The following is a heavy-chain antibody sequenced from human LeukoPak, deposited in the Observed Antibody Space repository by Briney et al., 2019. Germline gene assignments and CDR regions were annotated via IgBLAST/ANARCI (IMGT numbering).Heavy chain of an antibody. V-gene: IGHV3-23*01. D-gene: IGHD3-10*01. Sequence: PGGSLRLSCAVSGFTFSNFAMSWVRQAPGKGLEWVSAISGSGGSTYYADSVKGLFTISRENPKNTLYLQMNSLRAEDTAVYYCARDQSGYWGQGTLVTVSS. CDR2: ISGSGGST. J-gene: IGHJ4*02. CDR3: ARDQSGY. CDR1: GFTFSNFA.